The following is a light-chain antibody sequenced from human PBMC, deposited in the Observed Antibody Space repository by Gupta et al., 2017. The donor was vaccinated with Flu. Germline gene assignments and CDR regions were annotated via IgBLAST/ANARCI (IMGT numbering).Light chain of an antibody. CDR1: NSRYKN. J-gene: IGLJ2*01. CDR3: QVWDSYTAVI. V-gene: IGLV3-9*01. CDR2: KVS. Sequence: GRNNSRYKNVYWYQQQPGQAPVLVIYKVSNRPSGIPERFSGSNSGNTATLTISGAQAGDEADYYCQVWDSYTAVIFGGGTMVTVL.